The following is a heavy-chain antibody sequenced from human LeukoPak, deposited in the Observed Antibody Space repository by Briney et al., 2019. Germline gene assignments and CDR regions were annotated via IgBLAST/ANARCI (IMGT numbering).Heavy chain of an antibody. V-gene: IGHV1-69*13. CDR1: GGTFSSYA. D-gene: IGHD2-2*01. J-gene: IGHJ4*02. CDR3: ARDRGYRSSTSCYWFDY. Sequence: EASVKVSCKASGGTFSSYAISWVRQAPGQGLEWMGGIIPIFGTANYAQKFQGRVTITADESTSTAYMELSSLRSEDTAVYHCARDRGYRSSTSCYWFDYWGQGTLVTVSS. CDR2: IIPIFGTA.